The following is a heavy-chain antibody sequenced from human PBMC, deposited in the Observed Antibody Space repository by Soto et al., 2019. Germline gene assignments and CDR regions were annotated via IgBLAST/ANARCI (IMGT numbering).Heavy chain of an antibody. CDR3: ARGAEVATNYYYYYGMDV. CDR2: IKQDGSEK. CDR1: GFTFSSYW. Sequence: GGSLRLSCAASGFTFSSYWMSWVRQAPGKGLEWVANIKQDGSEKYYVDSVKGRFTISRDNAKNSLYLQMNSLRAEDTAVHYCARGAEVATNYYYYYGMDVWGQGTTVTVSS. D-gene: IGHD5-12*01. J-gene: IGHJ6*02. V-gene: IGHV3-7*05.